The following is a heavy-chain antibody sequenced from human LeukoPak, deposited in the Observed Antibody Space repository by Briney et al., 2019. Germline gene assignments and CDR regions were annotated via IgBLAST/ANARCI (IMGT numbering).Heavy chain of an antibody. D-gene: IGHD4-23*01. CDR2: FYYSGST. V-gene: IGHV4-39*01. J-gene: IGHJ3*02. CDR3: ARLRDYGGNSESSDAFDI. CDR1: DGSIRNTNYY. Sequence: SETLSLTCTVSDGSIRNTNYYWGWIRQPPGKGLDWIGNFYYSGSTYYNPSLKSRVTISVDTSKNQFSLKLSSVTAADTAVYYCARLRDYGGNSESSDAFDIWGQGTMVTVSS.